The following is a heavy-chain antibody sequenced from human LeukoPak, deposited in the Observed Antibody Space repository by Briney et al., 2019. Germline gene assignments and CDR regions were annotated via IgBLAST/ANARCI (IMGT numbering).Heavy chain of an antibody. Sequence: SETLSLTCTVSGGSISSSSYYWGWIRQPPGKGLEWIGSIYYSGSTYYNPSLKSRVTISVDTSKNQFSLKLSSVTAADTAVYYCARHPLYFDWIDPWGQGTLVTVSS. CDR3: ARHPLYFDWIDP. D-gene: IGHD2-8*01. V-gene: IGHV4-39*01. J-gene: IGHJ5*02. CDR1: GGSISSSSYY. CDR2: IYYSGST.